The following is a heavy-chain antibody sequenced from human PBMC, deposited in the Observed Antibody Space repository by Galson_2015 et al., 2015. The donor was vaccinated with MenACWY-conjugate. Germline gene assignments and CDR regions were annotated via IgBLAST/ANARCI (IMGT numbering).Heavy chain of an antibody. Sequence: SLRLSCAGSGFSFSSHWMSWVRQAPGKGLEWVASIRQDGTENSYVDSVKGRFTISRDNTKKSMYLQMNSLRAEDTAVYYCARARDYGDYYSDVWGKGTTVTVS. D-gene: IGHD4-17*01. J-gene: IGHJ6*03. CDR3: ARARDYGDYYSDV. CDR1: GFSFSSHW. CDR2: IRQDGTEN. V-gene: IGHV3-7*03.